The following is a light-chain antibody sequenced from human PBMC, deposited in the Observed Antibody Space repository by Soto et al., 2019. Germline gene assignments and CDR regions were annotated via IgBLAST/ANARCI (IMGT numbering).Light chain of an antibody. V-gene: IGLV2-8*01. CDR2: EVS. Sequence: QSALTQPPSASGSPGQSVTISCTGTSSDVGGDNYVSWYQQHPGKAPTLMIYEVSKRPSGVPARFSGSKSGNTASLTVSGLQAEDEADYYCSSYGGSNNVVFGGGTKLAVL. J-gene: IGLJ2*01. CDR3: SSYGGSNNVV. CDR1: SSDVGGDNY.